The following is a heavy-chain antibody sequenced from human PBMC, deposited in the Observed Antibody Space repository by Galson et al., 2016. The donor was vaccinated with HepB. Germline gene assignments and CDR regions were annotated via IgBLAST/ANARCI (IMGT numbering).Heavy chain of an antibody. D-gene: IGHD4/OR15-4a*01. Sequence: ETLSLTCAISGGSISNAYWWSWLRLSPGKGLEYIGQISPTGATNYNPSFRGRVTISLDSSNSRFSLMITFVSAADTAVYYCAKETDYRHPNWFGPWGQGTLVAVSS. CDR2: ISPTGAT. CDR1: GGSISNAYW. V-gene: IGHV4-4*02. J-gene: IGHJ5*02. CDR3: AKETDYRHPNWFGP.